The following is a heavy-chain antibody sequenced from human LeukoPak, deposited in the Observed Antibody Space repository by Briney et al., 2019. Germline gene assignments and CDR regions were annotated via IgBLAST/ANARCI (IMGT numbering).Heavy chain of an antibody. CDR3: ARDFYSYIDV. Sequence: RGSLRPSCTLSGFTLTGDWMTWVRQAPGKGLEWVGNIKQDVSEKHYVNSVRGRFTTPRENAKPSLCLQMNSLRAEDTAVYYCARDFYSYIDVWGKGTTVTV. CDR2: IKQDVSEK. J-gene: IGHJ6*03. V-gene: IGHV3-7*01. CDR1: GFTLTGDW.